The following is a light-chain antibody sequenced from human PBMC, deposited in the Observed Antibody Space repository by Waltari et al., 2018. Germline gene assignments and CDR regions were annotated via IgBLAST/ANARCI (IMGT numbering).Light chain of an antibody. V-gene: IGLV1-44*01. Sequence: QSVLTQPPSASGTPGQRVTISCSGSSSNIGRNTVNWYQQLPGTAPKLLIYSNNQGPSGGPDRFSGSKSGTSASLAISGLQSEDEADYYCAAWDDSLNGLFGGGTKLTVL. CDR1: SSNIGRNT. CDR3: AAWDDSLNGL. CDR2: SNN. J-gene: IGLJ2*01.